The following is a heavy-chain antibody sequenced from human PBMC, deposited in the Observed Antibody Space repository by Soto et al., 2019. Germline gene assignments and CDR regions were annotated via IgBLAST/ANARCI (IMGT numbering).Heavy chain of an antibody. J-gene: IGHJ5*02. V-gene: IGHV1-69*04. CDR3: ARDSNDQYCSSTSCYFNWFDP. CDR1: GGTFSSYT. CDR2: IIPILGIA. D-gene: IGHD2-2*01. Sequence: ASVKVSCKASGGTFSSYTISWVRQAPGQGLEWMGRIIPILGIANYAQKFQGRVTITADKSTSTAYMELSSLRSEDTAVYYCARDSNDQYCSSTSCYFNWFDPWGQGTLVTVSS.